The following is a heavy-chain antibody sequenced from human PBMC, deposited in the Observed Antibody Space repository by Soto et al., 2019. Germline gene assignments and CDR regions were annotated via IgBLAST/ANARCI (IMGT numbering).Heavy chain of an antibody. D-gene: IGHD2-15*01. V-gene: IGHV4-39*01. Sequence: SETLSLTCTVSGGSISSSSYYWGWIRQPPGKGLEWIGSIYYSGSTYYNPSLKSRVTISVDTSKNQFSLKLSSVTAADTAVYYCASPPSGGSCCYFDYWGQGTLVTVSS. CDR3: ASPPSGGSCCYFDY. CDR2: IYYSGST. J-gene: IGHJ4*02. CDR1: GGSISSSSYY.